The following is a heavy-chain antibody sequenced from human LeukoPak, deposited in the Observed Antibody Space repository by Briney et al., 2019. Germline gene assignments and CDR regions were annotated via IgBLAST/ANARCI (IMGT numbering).Heavy chain of an antibody. V-gene: IGHV3-30*02. CDR1: AFTFTSYG. Sequence: GGSLRLSCAASAFTFTSYGIHWVRQAPGKGLEWVTFIRFDGSKIFYADSVKGRFTISRDNSKNTVYLQMNSLRAEDTAVYYCAKNYYDTSGSSFYFDYWGQGTLVTVSS. CDR2: IRFDGSKI. D-gene: IGHD3-22*01. CDR3: AKNYYDTSGSSFYFDY. J-gene: IGHJ4*02.